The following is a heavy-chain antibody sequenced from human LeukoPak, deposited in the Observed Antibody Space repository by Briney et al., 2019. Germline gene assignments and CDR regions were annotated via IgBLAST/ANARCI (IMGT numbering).Heavy chain of an antibody. Sequence: PSETLSLTCTVSGGSISSYYWSWIRQPPGKGLEWIGYIYYSGSTNYNPSLESRVTISVDTSKNQFSLKLSSVTAAGTAVYYCARDLGFYGDYYFDYWGQGTLVTVSS. J-gene: IGHJ4*02. D-gene: IGHD4-17*01. CDR3: ARDLGFYGDYYFDY. V-gene: IGHV4-59*01. CDR2: IYYSGST. CDR1: GGSISSYY.